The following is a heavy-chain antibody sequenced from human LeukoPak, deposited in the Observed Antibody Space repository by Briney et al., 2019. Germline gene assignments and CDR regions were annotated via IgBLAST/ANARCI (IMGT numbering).Heavy chain of an antibody. CDR1: GGSISSYY. J-gene: IGHJ6*02. CDR3: LGYCSSTSCYVLAEDV. V-gene: IGHV4-4*07. CDR2: IYTSGST. Sequence: SETLSLTCTVSGGSISSYYWSWIRQPAGKGLEWIGRIYTSGSTNYNPSLKSRVTMSVDTSKNRFSLKLSSVTAADTAVYYCLGYCSSTSCYVLAEDVWGQGTTVTVSS. D-gene: IGHD2-2*01.